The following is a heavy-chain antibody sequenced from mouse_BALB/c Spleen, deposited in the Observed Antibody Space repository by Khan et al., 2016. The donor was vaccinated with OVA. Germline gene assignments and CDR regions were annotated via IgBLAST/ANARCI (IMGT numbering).Heavy chain of an antibody. J-gene: IGHJ2*01. CDR2: ISYSGRT. V-gene: IGHV3-2*02. D-gene: IGHD1-2*01. Sequence: QLEESGPGLVKPSQSLSLTCTVTGYSITSGYGWNWIRQFPGNKLEWMGYISYSGRTNYNPSLKSRISITRDTSKNPFFLQLNSVTTEYTSTYYCARTARIKYWGQGTTLTVSS. CDR3: ARTARIKY. CDR1: GYSITSGYG.